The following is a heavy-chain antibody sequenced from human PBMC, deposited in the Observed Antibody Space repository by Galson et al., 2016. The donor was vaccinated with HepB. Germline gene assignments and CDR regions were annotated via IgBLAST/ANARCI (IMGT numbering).Heavy chain of an antibody. CDR3: ARYCYSTSCYISNGDV. V-gene: IGHV1-18*01. CDR1: GYTFTSYG. D-gene: IGHD2-2*02. Sequence: SVKVSCKASGYTFTSYGISWVRQAPGQGLEWMGWISGYNGNTNYAQKFQGRITMTTDTSTNTAYMELRSLRSDDTAVFYCARYCYSTSCYISNGDVWGQGTTVTGSS. J-gene: IGHJ6*02. CDR2: ISGYNGNT.